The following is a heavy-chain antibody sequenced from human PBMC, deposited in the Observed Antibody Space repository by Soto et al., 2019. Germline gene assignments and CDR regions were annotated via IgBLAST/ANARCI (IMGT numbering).Heavy chain of an antibody. Sequence: EVQLLESGGGLVQPGGSLRLSCAASGFTFSNYAMSWVRQAPEKGLEWVSIISGSSSITYYADSVNGRFTISRDNSKNTLHLQIHSLRAEDTAVYYCAAHWYETWFDPWGQGTLVTVSS. CDR1: GFTFSNYA. V-gene: IGHV3-23*01. CDR2: ISGSSSIT. CDR3: AAHWYETWFDP. D-gene: IGHD1-1*01. J-gene: IGHJ5*02.